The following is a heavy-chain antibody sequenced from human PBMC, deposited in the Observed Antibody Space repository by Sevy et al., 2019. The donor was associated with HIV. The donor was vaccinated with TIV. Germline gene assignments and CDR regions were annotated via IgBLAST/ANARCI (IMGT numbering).Heavy chain of an antibody. D-gene: IGHD3-10*01. Sequence: GGSLRLSCAASGFTFSSYWMSWVRQAPGKGLEWVANIKQDGSGKYYVDSVKGRFTISRDNAKNSLYLQMNSLRAEDTAVYYCARMVFVSYFDYWGQGTLVTVSS. CDR3: ARMVFVSYFDY. J-gene: IGHJ4*02. V-gene: IGHV3-7*01. CDR1: GFTFSSYW. CDR2: IKQDGSGK.